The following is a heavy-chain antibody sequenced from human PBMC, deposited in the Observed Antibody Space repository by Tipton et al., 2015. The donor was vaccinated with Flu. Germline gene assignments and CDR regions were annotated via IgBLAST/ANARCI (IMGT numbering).Heavy chain of an antibody. Sequence: LVKPSETLSLTCTVSGGSISSYYWSWIRQPPGKGLEWIGYIYYSGSTNYNPSLKSRVTISVDTSKNQFSLKLSSVTAADTAVYYCARSPMVRGVPSGYYYYYYGMDVWGQGTTVTVSS. CDR2: IYYSGST. D-gene: IGHD3-10*01. CDR1: GGSISSYY. V-gene: IGHV4-59*01. J-gene: IGHJ6*02. CDR3: ARSPMVRGVPSGYYYYYYGMDV.